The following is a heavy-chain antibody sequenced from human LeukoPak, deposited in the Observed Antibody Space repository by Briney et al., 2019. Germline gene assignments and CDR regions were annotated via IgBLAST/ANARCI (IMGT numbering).Heavy chain of an antibody. J-gene: IGHJ5*02. D-gene: IGHD3-10*01. V-gene: IGHV1-18*01. CDR3: ARGYYYGSASTGFDP. CDR2: ISAYNDNT. Sequence: GASVKVSCKASGYTFTNFGFNWVRQAPGQGLEWMGWISAYNDNTDYAQKLQGRVTMTTDTSTSTAYMELRSLRSDDTAVYYCARGYYYGSASTGFDPWGQGTLVTVSS. CDR1: GYTFTNFG.